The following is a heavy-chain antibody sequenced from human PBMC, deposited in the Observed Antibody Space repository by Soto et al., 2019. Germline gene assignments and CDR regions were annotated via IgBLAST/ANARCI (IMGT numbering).Heavy chain of an antibody. CDR3: ARSGSGSGWL. CDR2: IHYSGST. J-gene: IGHJ4*02. CDR1: GGSVSSGRFY. D-gene: IGHD6-19*01. Sequence: QVQLQESGPGLVKPSETLSLPCTVSGGSVSSGRFYWSWIRQPPGQGLEWIGSIHYSGSTKYNPPLTSRGTIAVDTSKNQFSLKLTSVTAADTAVYYCARSGSGSGWLGGQGTLVTVSS. V-gene: IGHV4-61*01.